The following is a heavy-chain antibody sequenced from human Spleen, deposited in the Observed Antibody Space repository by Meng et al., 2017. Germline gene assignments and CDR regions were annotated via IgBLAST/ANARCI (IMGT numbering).Heavy chain of an antibody. CDR2: IGGSGDAT. J-gene: IGHJ4*02. CDR3: AKDPSYSSSWYIDY. V-gene: IGHV3-23*01. CDR1: GFTFSDYA. Sequence: GESLRLSCAASGFTFSDYAMTWVRQTPGKGLEWVSTIGGSGDATSYPDSVRGRFTISRDNSKNTLYLQMNSLRAEDTAVYYCAKDPSYSSSWYIDYWGQGTLVTVSS. D-gene: IGHD6-13*01.